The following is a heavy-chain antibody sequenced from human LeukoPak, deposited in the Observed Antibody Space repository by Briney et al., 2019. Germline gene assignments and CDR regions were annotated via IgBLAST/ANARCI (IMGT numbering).Heavy chain of an antibody. V-gene: IGHV3-30*04. Sequence: PGRSLRLSCAASGFTFSSYAMHWVRQAPGKGLEWVAVISYDGSNKYYADSVKGRFTISRDNSKNTLYLQMNSLRAEDTAVYYCARETYGSGLFDYWGQGTPVAVSS. CDR2: ISYDGSNK. J-gene: IGHJ4*02. CDR3: ARETYGSGLFDY. D-gene: IGHD3-10*01. CDR1: GFTFSSYA.